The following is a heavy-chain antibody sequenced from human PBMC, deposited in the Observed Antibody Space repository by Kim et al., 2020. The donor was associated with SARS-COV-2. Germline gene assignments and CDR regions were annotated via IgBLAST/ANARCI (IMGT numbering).Heavy chain of an antibody. J-gene: IGHJ4*02. V-gene: IGHV3-30*01. Sequence: GRFTISRDNSKNTLYLQMNSLRAEDTAVYYCARESSATMIVVPPPGHFDYWGQGTLVTVSS. CDR3: ARESSATMIVVPPPGHFDY. D-gene: IGHD3-22*01.